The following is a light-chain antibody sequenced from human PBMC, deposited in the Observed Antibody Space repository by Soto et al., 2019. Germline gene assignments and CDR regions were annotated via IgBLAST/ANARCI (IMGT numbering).Light chain of an antibody. CDR2: GAS. CDR1: QSVSSTF. V-gene: IGKV3-20*01. CDR3: QQYGSSPRT. J-gene: IGKJ1*01. Sequence: VLTQAPGTLSLSPGERATLSCRASQSVSSTFLAWYQHKPGQAPRLIIYGASSRATGIPDRFSGSGSGTDFTLTISRLEPEDFGVYYCQQYGSSPRTFGQGTKVAIK.